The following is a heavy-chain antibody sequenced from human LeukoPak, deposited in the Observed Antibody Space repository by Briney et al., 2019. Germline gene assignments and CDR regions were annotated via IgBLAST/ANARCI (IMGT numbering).Heavy chain of an antibody. V-gene: IGHV1-46*01. J-gene: IGHJ4*02. CDR2: INPSGGST. CDR3: ARDKGRYQFDY. CDR1: GYAFTTDY. D-gene: IGHD1-26*01. Sequence: ASVTVSSTASGYAFTTDYMHWVRQSPGHGLEWLGIINPSGGSTSYAQKFQGRVTITRDTSTSTIYSELSSLRSEDKAVYYCARDKGRYQFDYWGQGTLVTVSS.